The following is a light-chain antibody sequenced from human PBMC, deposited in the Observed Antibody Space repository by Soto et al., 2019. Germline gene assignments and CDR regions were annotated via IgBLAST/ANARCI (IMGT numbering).Light chain of an antibody. CDR2: SDD. Sequence: QSVLTQPPSASGTPGQRVTISCSGSSSNVGSNTVSWYQQLPGTAPKVLIYSDDQRPSGVPDRFSGSRSGSSASLAISGLQSGDDADYYCASWEDSLNGWVIGGGTKLTVL. CDR3: ASWEDSLNGWV. V-gene: IGLV1-44*01. CDR1: SSNVGSNT. J-gene: IGLJ3*02.